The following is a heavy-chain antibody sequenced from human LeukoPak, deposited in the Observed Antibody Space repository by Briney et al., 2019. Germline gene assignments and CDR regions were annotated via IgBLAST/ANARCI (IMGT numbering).Heavy chain of an antibody. J-gene: IGHJ4*02. V-gene: IGHV4-38-2*02. CDR3: ARERDPFDY. CDR2: IYHSGST. CDR1: GYSISSGYY. Sequence: SETLSLTCTVSGYSISSGYYWGWIRQPPGKGLEWIGSIYHSGSTYYNPSLKSRVTISVDTSKNQFSLKLSSVTAADTAVYYCARERDPFDYWSQGTLVTVSS.